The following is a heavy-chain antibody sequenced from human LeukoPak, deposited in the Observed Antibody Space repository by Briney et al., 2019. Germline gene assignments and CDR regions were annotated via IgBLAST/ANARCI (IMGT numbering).Heavy chain of an antibody. V-gene: IGHV3-66*01. CDR1: GFTVSSNY. CDR2: IYSGGST. CDR3: ARGHDYDSSVAY. D-gene: IGHD3-22*01. Sequence: GGSLRLSCAASGFTVSSNYMSWVRQAPGKGLEWVSVIYSGGSTYYADSVKGRFTISRDNSKNAVDLQMNSLRAEDTAVYYCARGHDYDSSVAYWGQGTLVTVSS. J-gene: IGHJ4*02.